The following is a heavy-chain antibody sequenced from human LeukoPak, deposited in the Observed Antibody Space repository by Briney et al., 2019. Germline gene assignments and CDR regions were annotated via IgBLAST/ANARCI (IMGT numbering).Heavy chain of an antibody. Sequence: GGSLRLSCAASGFTFSSYAMHWVRQAPGKGLEWVAVISYDGSNKYYADSVKGRFTISRDNSKNTLYLQMNSLRAEDTAVYYCAGLSYGYLSAFDYWGQRTLVTVSS. CDR2: ISYDGSNK. CDR1: GFTFSSYA. J-gene: IGHJ4*02. D-gene: IGHD5-18*01. CDR3: AGLSYGYLSAFDY. V-gene: IGHV3-30-3*01.